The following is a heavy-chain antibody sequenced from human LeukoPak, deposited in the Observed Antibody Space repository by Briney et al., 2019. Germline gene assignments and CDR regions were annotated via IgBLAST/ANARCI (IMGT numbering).Heavy chain of an antibody. CDR3: ARTYYYDSSGYYFDY. V-gene: IGHV1-69*13. D-gene: IGHD3-22*01. J-gene: IGHJ4*02. CDR1: GGTFSSYA. CDR2: IIPVFGTS. Sequence: ASVKVSCKASGGTFSSYAISWVRQAPGQGLEWMGGIIPVFGTSNYAQKFQGRVTITADESTRTAYMELSSLRSEDTAVYYCARTYYYDSSGYYFDYWGQGTLVTVSS.